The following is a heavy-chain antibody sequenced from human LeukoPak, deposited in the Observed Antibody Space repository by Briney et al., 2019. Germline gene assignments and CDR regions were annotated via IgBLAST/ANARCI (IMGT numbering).Heavy chain of an antibody. V-gene: IGHV3-33*06. CDR2: IWYDGSNK. D-gene: IGHD6-13*01. J-gene: IGHJ4*02. Sequence: GRSLRLSCAASGFTFSNYGMHWVRQAPGKGLEWVAVIWYDGSNKYYGDSVKGRFTISRDNSKNTLYLQMNSLRAEDTAVYYCANSGYSSSWYFAHWGQGTLVTVSS. CDR1: GFTFSNYG. CDR3: ANSGYSSSWYFAH.